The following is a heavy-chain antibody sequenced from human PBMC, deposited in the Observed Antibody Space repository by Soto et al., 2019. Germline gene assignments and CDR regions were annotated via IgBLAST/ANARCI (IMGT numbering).Heavy chain of an antibody. J-gene: IGHJ4*02. CDR2: INHIGST. CDR3: ARRGGYSYSDFDS. Sequence: SSETLSLTCAVYGGSFSGYVWSWIRQSPGKGLEWIGEINHIGSTNDNPSLKSRVTMSVDASKNHFSLKLNSVTAADTAVYYCARRGGYSYSDFDSWGQGPLVTVSS. V-gene: IGHV4-34*01. D-gene: IGHD5-18*01. CDR1: GGSFSGYV.